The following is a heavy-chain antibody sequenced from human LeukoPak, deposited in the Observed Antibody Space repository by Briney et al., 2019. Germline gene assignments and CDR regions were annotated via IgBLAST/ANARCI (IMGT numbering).Heavy chain of an antibody. CDR2: LSPDGSSS. Sequence: GGSLRLSCAASGFTFSTYWMHWVRQAPGKGLLWVSRLSPDGSSSIYADSVKGRFTVSRDNAKNTLYLQMNSLRADDTAVYYCTRSPSPGGSYWGFDYWGQGTLLTVSS. J-gene: IGHJ4*02. D-gene: IGHD1-26*01. CDR1: GFTFSTYW. CDR3: TRSPSPGGSYWGFDY. V-gene: IGHV3-74*01.